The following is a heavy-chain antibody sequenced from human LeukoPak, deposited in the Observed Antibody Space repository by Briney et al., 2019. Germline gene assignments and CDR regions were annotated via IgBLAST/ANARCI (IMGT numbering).Heavy chain of an antibody. V-gene: IGHV4-59*01. CDR3: ARDATADGSGSSFDY. D-gene: IGHD3-10*01. Sequence: PSETLSLTCTVSGGSISSYYWSWIRQPPGKGLEWIGYIYYSGSTNYNLSLKSRVTISVDTSKNQFSLKLSSVTAADTAVYYCARDATADGSGSSFDYWGQGTLVTVSS. CDR1: GGSISSYY. CDR2: IYYSGST. J-gene: IGHJ4*02.